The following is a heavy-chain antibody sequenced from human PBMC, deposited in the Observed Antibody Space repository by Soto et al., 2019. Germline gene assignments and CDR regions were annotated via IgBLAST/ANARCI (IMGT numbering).Heavy chain of an antibody. D-gene: IGHD3-10*01. Sequence: SVKVSCKASGGTFSSYAISWVRQAPGQGLEWMGGIIPIFGTANYAQKFQGRVTITADESTSTAYMELSSLRSEDTAVYYCARVPQEVRGAKGYYYGMDVWGQGTTVTVS. CDR3: ARVPQEVRGAKGYYYGMDV. J-gene: IGHJ6*02. CDR2: IIPIFGTA. CDR1: GGTFSSYA. V-gene: IGHV1-69*13.